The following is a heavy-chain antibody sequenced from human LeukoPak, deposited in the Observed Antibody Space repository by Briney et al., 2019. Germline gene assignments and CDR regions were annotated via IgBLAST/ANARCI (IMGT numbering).Heavy chain of an antibody. CDR3: ARDLHYGDYEDY. CDR1: GYTFTSYG. J-gene: IGHJ4*02. Sequence: ASVKVSCKASGYTFTSYGISWVRQAPGQGLEWMGWISAYNGNTNYAQKFQGRVTMTTDTSTSTAYMELRSLRSDDTAVYYCARDLHYGDYEDYWGQGTLVTVSS. D-gene: IGHD4-17*01. V-gene: IGHV1-18*01. CDR2: ISAYNGNT.